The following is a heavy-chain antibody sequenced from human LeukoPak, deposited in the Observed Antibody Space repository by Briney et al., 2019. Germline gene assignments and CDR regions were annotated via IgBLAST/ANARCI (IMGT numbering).Heavy chain of an antibody. J-gene: IGHJ5*02. CDR1: GGSISSYY. CDR2: IYYSGST. D-gene: IGHD3-10*01. Sequence: KASETLSLTCTVSGGSISSYYWSWIRQPPGEGLEWIGYIYYSGSTNYNPSLKSRVTISVDTSKNQFSLKLSSVTAADTAVYYCVRIWFGELSSWFDPWGQGTLVTVSS. V-gene: IGHV4-59*08. CDR3: VRIWFGELSSWFDP.